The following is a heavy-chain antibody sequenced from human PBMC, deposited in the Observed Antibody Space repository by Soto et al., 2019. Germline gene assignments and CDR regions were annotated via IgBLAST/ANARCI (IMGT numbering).Heavy chain of an antibody. V-gene: IGHV5-51*01. J-gene: IGHJ4*02. CDR2: IFPGDSNT. D-gene: IGHD2-2*01. CDR1: EYTFTSYW. CDR3: ARQYVGAPTIPMLSYAH. Sequence: GASLKISCKGSEYTFTSYWIAWFRQMPGKGLEWMGIIFPGDSNTRYSPSFQGQVTISADQSFSTAFLQWSSLKASDTAVYFCARQYVGAPTIPMLSYAHWGQGTLVTVSS.